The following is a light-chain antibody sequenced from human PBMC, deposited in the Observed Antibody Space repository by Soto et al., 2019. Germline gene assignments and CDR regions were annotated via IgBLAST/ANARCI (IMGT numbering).Light chain of an antibody. J-gene: IGKJ1*01. CDR1: QTISKY. CDR2: GAS. V-gene: IGKV1-39*01. Sequence: DIQMTQSPSSLSASVGDRVIITCRASQTISKYLNWYQHKPGKGPKLLIYGASTLQSGVPSRFSGSGSGTDFTLTISSLQPEDVATYYCQQSNSTPPWTFGQGTKV. CDR3: QQSNSTPPWT.